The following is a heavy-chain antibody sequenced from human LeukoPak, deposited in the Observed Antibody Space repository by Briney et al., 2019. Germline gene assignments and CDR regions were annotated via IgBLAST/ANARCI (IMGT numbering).Heavy chain of an antibody. CDR2: INPSGGNT. CDR3: AREAPYYYDSSGHFDY. V-gene: IGHV1-46*01. D-gene: IGHD3-22*01. J-gene: IGHJ4*02. CDR1: GYTFTTYY. Sequence: ASVKVSCKASGYTFTTYYMHWVRQAPGQGLEWMGIINPSGGNTRYAQKFQGRVTMTRDTSTSTVYMELSSLRSEDTAVYYCAREAPYYYDSSGHFDYWGQGTLVTVSS.